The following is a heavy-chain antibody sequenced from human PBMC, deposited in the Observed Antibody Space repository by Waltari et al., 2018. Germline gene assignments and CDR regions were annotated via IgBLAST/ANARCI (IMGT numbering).Heavy chain of an antibody. Sequence: QVHLQESGPGLVKPSETLSLSCTVSVGSIGSFYWTWLRQPPGKGLEWFGYIYYSGSSTYCPPLQSRVTMSVETSKNHLSLKLSSVTAADTAVYYCARASYYGDVDYWGQGILVTVSS. CDR1: VGSIGSFY. CDR3: ARASYYGDVDY. J-gene: IGHJ4*02. V-gene: IGHV4-59*12. D-gene: IGHD3-10*01. CDR2: IYYSGSS.